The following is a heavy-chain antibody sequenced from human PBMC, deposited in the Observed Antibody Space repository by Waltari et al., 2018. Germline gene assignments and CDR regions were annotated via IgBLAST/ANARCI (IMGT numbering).Heavy chain of an antibody. D-gene: IGHD3-10*01. CDR2: IYYSGST. CDR1: GGSISSYY. V-gene: IGHV4-59*01. CDR3: AREGFGRNDAFDI. Sequence: QVQLQESGPGLVKPSETLSLTCTVSGGSISSYYWSWIRQPPGKGLEWIGYIYYSGSTNYNPSLKSRVTISVDTSKNQFSLKLSSVTAADTAVYYCAREGFGRNDAFDIWGQGTMVTVSS. J-gene: IGHJ3*02.